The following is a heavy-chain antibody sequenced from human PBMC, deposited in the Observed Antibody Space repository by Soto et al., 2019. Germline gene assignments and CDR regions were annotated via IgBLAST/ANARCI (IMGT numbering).Heavy chain of an antibody. Sequence: RASVKVSCKPSGYTFSNYCITWVRPAPGQPLEWLGWISLYSDGTNYAQKFQGRVSMTTDTPTTTAYMELRSLRSDDTAVYYCARVVPGAEAWFGPWGQGTLVTVSS. CDR1: GYTFSNYC. V-gene: IGHV1-18*01. D-gene: IGHD2-2*01. J-gene: IGHJ5*02. CDR2: ISLYSDGT. CDR3: ARVVPGAEAWFGP.